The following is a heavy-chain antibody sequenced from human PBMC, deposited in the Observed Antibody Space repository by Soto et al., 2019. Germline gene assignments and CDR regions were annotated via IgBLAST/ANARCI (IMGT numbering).Heavy chain of an antibody. CDR1: GFTFSSYV. CDR3: AKDLYFWYFDY. CDR2: SSGGIT. V-gene: IGHV3-23*01. Sequence: GGSLRLSCAASGFTFSSYVMSWVRQAPGKGLEWVSSSSGGITYYADSVKGRFTISRDNSKNTLYLHMNSLRVEDTAVYFCAKDLYFWYFDYWGQGTLVTVSS. D-gene: IGHD2-8*01. J-gene: IGHJ4*02.